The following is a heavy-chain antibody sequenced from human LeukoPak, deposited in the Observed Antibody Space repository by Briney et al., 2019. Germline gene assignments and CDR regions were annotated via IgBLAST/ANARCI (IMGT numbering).Heavy chain of an antibody. D-gene: IGHD3-22*01. J-gene: IGHJ4*02. CDR3: AASLHYYDSSGYSHDY. CDR1: GFTFDDYA. CDR2: ISWNSGSI. V-gene: IGHV3-9*01. Sequence: GGSLRLSCAASGFTFDDYAMHWVRHAPGKGLEWVSGISWNSGSIGYADSVKGRFTISRDNAKNSLNLQMNSLRAEDTALYYCAASLHYYDSSGYSHDYWGQGTLVTVSS.